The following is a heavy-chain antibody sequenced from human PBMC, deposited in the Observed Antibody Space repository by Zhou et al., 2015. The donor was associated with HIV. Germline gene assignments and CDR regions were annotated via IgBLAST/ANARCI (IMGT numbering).Heavy chain of an antibody. Sequence: QVQLVQSGAEVKHPGSSVKVSCKASGGTLRSSPMSWVRQAPGQGLEWMGGLIPILGAPNYAQKFQGRLTIGADESTNTVYMEFSSLRSDDTAIYYCARVDPWPRVNPHLDYWGQGTLVTVSS. J-gene: IGHJ4*02. D-gene: IGHD1-14*01. CDR2: LIPILGAP. CDR3: ARVDPWPRVNPHLDY. V-gene: IGHV1-69*01. CDR1: GGTLRSSP.